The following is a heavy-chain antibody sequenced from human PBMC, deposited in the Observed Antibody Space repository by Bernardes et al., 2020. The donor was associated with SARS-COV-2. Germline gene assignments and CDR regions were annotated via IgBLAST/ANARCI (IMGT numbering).Heavy chain of an antibody. D-gene: IGHD3-10*01. CDR1: CGSISPFS. CDR2: ISYSGST. J-gene: IGHJ4*02. Sequence: SATRSLTFPVSCGSISPFSVSWIRPPPGKGLDWIGYISYSGSTNYNPSLKSRVTISVDTSKNQFSLKLRSVTPADTAVYYCVRSGGALGAYWGQGTLVTVSS. V-gene: IGHV4-59*01. CDR3: VRSGGALGAY.